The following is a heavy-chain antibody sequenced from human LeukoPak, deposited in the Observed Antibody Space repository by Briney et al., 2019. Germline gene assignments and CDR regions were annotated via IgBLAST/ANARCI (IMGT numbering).Heavy chain of an antibody. V-gene: IGHV4-34*01. J-gene: IGHJ4*02. Sequence: PSETLSLTCAVYGGSFSGYYWSWVRQPPGKGLEWIGEINHSGSTNYKPSLKSRVTISVDTSKNEFSLKLSSVTAADTAVYYCARGPTYYYGSGAHYFDYWGQGTLVTVSS. CDR3: ARGPTYYYGSGAHYFDY. CDR2: INHSGST. CDR1: GGSFSGYY. D-gene: IGHD3-10*01.